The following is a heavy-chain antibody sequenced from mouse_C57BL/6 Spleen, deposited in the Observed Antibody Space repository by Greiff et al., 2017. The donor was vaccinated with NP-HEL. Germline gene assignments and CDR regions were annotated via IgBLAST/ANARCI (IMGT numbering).Heavy chain of an antibody. CDR1: GYTFTSYW. D-gene: IGHD2-4*01. CDR3: ARSAGGYDYDGYYYAMDY. Sequence: QVQLQQPGAELVRPGTSVKLSCKASGYTFTSYWMHWVKQRPGQGLEWIGVIDPSDSYTNYNQKFKGKATLTVDTSSSTAYMQLSSLTSEDSAVYYCARSAGGYDYDGYYYAMDYWGQGTSVTVSS. J-gene: IGHJ4*01. V-gene: IGHV1-59*01. CDR2: IDPSDSYT.